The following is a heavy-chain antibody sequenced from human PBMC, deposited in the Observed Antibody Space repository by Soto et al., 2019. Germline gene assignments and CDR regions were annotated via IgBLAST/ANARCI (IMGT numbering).Heavy chain of an antibody. CDR1: GGSISSYY. Sequence: SETLSLTCTVSGGSISSYYWSWIRQPPGKGLEWIGYIYYSGSTNYNPSLKSRVTISVDTSKNQFSLKLSSVTAADTAVYYCARIAAAGTYAFDSWGQGTMVTVSS. CDR3: ARIAAAGTYAFDS. J-gene: IGHJ3*02. CDR2: IYYSGST. V-gene: IGHV4-59*08. D-gene: IGHD6-13*01.